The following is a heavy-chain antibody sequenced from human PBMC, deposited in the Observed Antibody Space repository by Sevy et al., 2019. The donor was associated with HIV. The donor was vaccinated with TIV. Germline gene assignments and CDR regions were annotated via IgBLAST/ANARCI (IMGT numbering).Heavy chain of an antibody. D-gene: IGHD3-22*01. CDR1: GFTFSSYA. CDR2: ISGSGGST. J-gene: IGHJ4*02. Sequence: GGSLRLSCAASGFTFSSYAMSWVRQAPGKGLEWVSAISGSGGSTYYADSVKDRFTISRDNSKNTLSLQMNSLRAEDTAVYYCIESRLYGTNYYDSSGYGYWGQGTLVTVSS. CDR3: IESRLYGTNYYDSSGYGY. V-gene: IGHV3-23*01.